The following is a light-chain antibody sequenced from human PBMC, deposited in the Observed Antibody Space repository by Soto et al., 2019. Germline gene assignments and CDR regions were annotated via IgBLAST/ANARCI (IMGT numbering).Light chain of an antibody. V-gene: IGKV1-5*03. CDR1: QGIRGW. CDR2: EVS. Sequence: DIQMTQSPSTLSASVGDRVTITCRPSQGIRGWLAWYQQKPGKAPKILMYEVSELKGGVPSRFSGSGTGTEFTLTISSLQPDDFATYYCQQYESFSTFGQGTKVEIK. CDR3: QQYESFST. J-gene: IGKJ2*01.